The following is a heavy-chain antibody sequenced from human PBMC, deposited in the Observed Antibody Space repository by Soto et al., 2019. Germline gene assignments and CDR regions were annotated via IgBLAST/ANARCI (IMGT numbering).Heavy chain of an antibody. CDR3: ARLGEVAGTYDY. J-gene: IGHJ4*02. Sequence: EVQLVQSGAGVKKPGESLKISCKGSGYSFTTYWIGWVRQMPGKGLEWMGIIYPGDSDTRYSPSFQGHVTLSADKSISTAYLQWSSLKASDTAVYCCARLGEVAGTYDYWGQGTLVTVSS. D-gene: IGHD6-19*01. V-gene: IGHV5-51*03. CDR2: IYPGDSDT. CDR1: GYSFTTYW.